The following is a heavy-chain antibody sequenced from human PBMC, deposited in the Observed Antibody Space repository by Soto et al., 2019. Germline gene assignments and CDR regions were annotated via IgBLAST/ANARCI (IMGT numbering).Heavy chain of an antibody. CDR3: ARILGFCSSTSCYPRFDP. J-gene: IGHJ5*02. Sequence: SETLSLTCTVSGGSISSYYWSWIRQPPGKGLELIGYIYYSGNTNYNPSLKSRVTISVDTSKNQFSLKLSSVTAADTAVYYCARILGFCSSTSCYPRFDPWGQGSQVTVSS. CDR2: IYYSGNT. D-gene: IGHD2-2*01. CDR1: GGSISSYY. V-gene: IGHV4-59*01.